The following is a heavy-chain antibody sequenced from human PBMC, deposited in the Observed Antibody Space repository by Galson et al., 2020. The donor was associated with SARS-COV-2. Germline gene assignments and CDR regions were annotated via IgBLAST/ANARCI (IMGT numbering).Heavy chain of an antibody. J-gene: IGHJ4*02. V-gene: IGHV3-21*01. CDR3: ATPGSKGLEYCTEGVCYLY. Sequence: GGSLRLSCAGSGFPFSSYTMNWVRQAPGKGLEWVSTITGSSNYIYYADSVKGRFTVSRDNAKNSLYLQMNSLRAEDTAVYYCATPGSKGLEYCTEGVCYLYWGQGTLVTVSP. CDR1: GFPFSSYT. D-gene: IGHD2-8*01. CDR2: ITGSSNYI.